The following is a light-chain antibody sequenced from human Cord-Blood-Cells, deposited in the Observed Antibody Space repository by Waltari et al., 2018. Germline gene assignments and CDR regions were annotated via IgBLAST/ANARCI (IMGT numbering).Light chain of an antibody. CDR3: CSYAGSYTLV. CDR1: SSHGAGYHY. V-gene: IGLV2-11*01. CDR2: DVS. Sequence: HSALTQPRSVFGSPGQSVTLPCTGTSSHGAGYHYVSWYQQHPGKAPNLMIYDVSKRPSGVPDRFSGSKSGNTASLTISGLQAEDEADYYCCSYAGSYTLVFGGGTKLTVL. J-gene: IGLJ3*02.